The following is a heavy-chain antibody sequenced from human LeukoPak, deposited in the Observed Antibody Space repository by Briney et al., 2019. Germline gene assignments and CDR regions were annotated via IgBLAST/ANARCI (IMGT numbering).Heavy chain of an antibody. CDR3: ARQSGAPWGELEHFDY. V-gene: IGHV4-34*01. CDR1: GESFSDYY. CDR2: INHTVRT. Sequence: SQTLSLTCAVYGESFSDYYWSWIRQPPGQGLEWIGEINHTVRTNYNPSLKSRVTMSLDTSKKQVSLKLSSATAADTAVYYCARQSGAPWGELEHFDYWGQGTLVTVSS. J-gene: IGHJ4*02. D-gene: IGHD3-16*01.